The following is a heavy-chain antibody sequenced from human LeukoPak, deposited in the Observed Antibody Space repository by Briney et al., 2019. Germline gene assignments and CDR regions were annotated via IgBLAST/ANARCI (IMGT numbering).Heavy chain of an antibody. CDR2: IRYDGSNK. Sequence: PGGSLRLSCAASGFTFSSYGMHWVRQAPGKGLEWVAFIRYDGSNKYYADSVKGRFTISRDNSKNTLYLQMNSLRAEDTAVYYCAKGPPIAEAAYFDYWGQGTLVTVSS. CDR3: AKGPPIAEAAYFDY. CDR1: GFTFSSYG. J-gene: IGHJ4*02. V-gene: IGHV3-30*02. D-gene: IGHD6-13*01.